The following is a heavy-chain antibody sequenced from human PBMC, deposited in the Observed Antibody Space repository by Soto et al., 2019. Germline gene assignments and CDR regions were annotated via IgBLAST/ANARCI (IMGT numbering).Heavy chain of an antibody. V-gene: IGHV3-30-3*01. CDR2: ISFDGSNK. J-gene: IGHJ3*02. Sequence: GGSLRLSCAASGFTFSSYAIHWVRQAPAKGLEWVAVISFDGSNKYYADSVKGRFTISRDNSKNTLYLQMNSLRAEDTAVYYCAREYGIGGAVFDIWGQGTMVTVSS. CDR1: GFTFSSYA. CDR3: AREYGIGGAVFDI. D-gene: IGHD2-15*01.